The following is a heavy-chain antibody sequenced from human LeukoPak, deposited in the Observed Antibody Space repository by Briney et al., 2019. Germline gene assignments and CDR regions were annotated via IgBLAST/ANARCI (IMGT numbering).Heavy chain of an antibody. V-gene: IGHV3-48*03. J-gene: IGHJ4*02. CDR3: ARDTTSVVRGRFDY. Sequence: GWSLRLSCAASGLTFSSYEMNWVGQAPGKELAGVAFSSSRGSTIYYGGTLKGQVTTSRDSSKNSRYLQMNSLRAEETAVYYCARDTTSVVRGRFDYWGQGTLVTVSS. D-gene: IGHD4-23*01. CDR1: GLTFSSYE. CDR2: SSSRGSTI.